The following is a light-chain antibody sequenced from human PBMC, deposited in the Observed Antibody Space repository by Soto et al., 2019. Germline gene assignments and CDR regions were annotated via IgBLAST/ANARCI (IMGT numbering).Light chain of an antibody. CDR2: DAS. CDR3: QHRNNWPWT. J-gene: IGKJ1*01. Sequence: EIVLTQSPAILSLSPGERATLSCRASQSVGRYLVWYQQKPGQAPSLLIYDASNRATGVPARFSGSGSGTDFTLTISSLESEDVAVYYCQHRNNWPWTLGQGTRVEIK. V-gene: IGKV3-11*01. CDR1: QSVGRY.